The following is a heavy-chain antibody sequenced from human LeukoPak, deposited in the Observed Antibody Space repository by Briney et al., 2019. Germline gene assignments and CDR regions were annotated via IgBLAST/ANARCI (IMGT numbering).Heavy chain of an antibody. D-gene: IGHD4-17*01. CDR2: IYYSGST. V-gene: IGHV4-39*01. CDR3: ARADDYGDYEAGFDY. Sequence: PSETLSLTCTVSGGSISSSSYYWGWIRQPPGKGLEWIGSIYYSGSTYYNPSLKSRVTISVDTSKNQFSLKLSSVTAADTAVYYCARADDYGDYEAGFDYWGQGTLVTVSS. CDR1: GGSISSSSYY. J-gene: IGHJ4*02.